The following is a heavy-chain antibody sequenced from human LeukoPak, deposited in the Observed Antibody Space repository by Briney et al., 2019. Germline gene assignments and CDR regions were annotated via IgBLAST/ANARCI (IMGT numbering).Heavy chain of an antibody. J-gene: IGHJ3*02. Sequence: ASVKVSCKASGYTFSSYGINWVRQAPGQGLEWMGWISVINSGNTRYAQNFQGRLTMTTDISTTTAYMELRSLRSDDTAVYYCSREFPFCGADCFSGVFDIWGQGTMVTVS. CDR3: SREFPFCGADCFSGVFDI. CDR1: GYTFSSYG. V-gene: IGHV1-18*01. D-gene: IGHD2-21*02. CDR2: ISVINSGNT.